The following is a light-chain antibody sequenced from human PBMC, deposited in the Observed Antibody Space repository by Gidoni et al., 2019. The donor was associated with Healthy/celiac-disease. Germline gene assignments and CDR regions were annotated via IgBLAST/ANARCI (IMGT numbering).Light chain of an antibody. CDR1: QSIRSY. J-gene: IGKJ4*01. V-gene: IGKV1-39*01. CDR2: AAS. CDR3: QQIYSTPLT. Sequence: DIQMTPSPSSLSASLGNRVTITCRASQSIRSYLDWYKQKPGKAPKLWIYAASSLQSGVPSRFSGSGSGTDFTLTISSLRPEDFATYYCQQIYSTPLTFGGGTKVEIK.